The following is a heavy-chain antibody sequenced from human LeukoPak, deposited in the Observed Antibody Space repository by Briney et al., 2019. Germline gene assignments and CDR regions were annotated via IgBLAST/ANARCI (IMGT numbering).Heavy chain of an antibody. D-gene: IGHD2/OR15-2a*01. J-gene: IGHJ5*02. Sequence: SETLSLTCTVSGGSISSYYWSWIRQPPGKGLEWIGYIYYSGSTNYNPSLKSRVTISVDTSKNQFSLKLSSVTAADTAMYYCARVPLSGWLDPWGQGTLVTVSS. CDR2: IYYSGST. CDR3: ARVPLSGWLDP. V-gene: IGHV4-59*12. CDR1: GGSISSYY.